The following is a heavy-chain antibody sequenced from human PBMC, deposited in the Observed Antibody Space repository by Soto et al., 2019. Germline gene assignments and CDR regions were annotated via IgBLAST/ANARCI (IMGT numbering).Heavy chain of an antibody. V-gene: IGHV3-23*01. CDR2: ISDSGSNT. CDR1: GFKISSSS. D-gene: IGHD2-21*01. J-gene: IGHJ4*02. CDR3: AKIMVVPGYFDY. Sequence: GGSLRLSCAAFGFKISSSSMNWVRQAPGRGLEWVAYISDSGSNTLYADSVKGRFTISRDNSKNTLYLQMNSLRAEDTAVYYCAKIMVVPGYFDYWGQGTLVTVSS.